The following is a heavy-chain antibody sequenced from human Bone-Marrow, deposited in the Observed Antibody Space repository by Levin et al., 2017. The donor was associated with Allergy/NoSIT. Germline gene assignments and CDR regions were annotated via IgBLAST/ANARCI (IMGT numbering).Heavy chain of an antibody. V-gene: IGHV7-4-1*02. J-gene: IGHJ5*02. CDR1: GYTFTDYA. Sequence: ASVKVSCKASGYTFTDYAMNWVRQAPGQGLEWMGWINPKTGTPTYAQGFTGRFVFSLDTSVSTAYLQINGLKAEDTAVYYCARAGPSMRRPGDWFDPWGRGTLVSGSS. CDR2: INPKTGTP. CDR3: ARAGPSMRRPGDWFDP. D-gene: IGHD2-2*01.